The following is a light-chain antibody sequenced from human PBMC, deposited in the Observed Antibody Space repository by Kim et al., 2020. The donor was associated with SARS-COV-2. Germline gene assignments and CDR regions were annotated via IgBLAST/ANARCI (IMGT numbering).Light chain of an antibody. CDR1: QPISTW. J-gene: IGKJ4*01. V-gene: IGKV1-12*01. CDR2: DAS. CDR3: QETQNFTLALN. Sequence: DIQMTQSPSYVSASVGDRVTITCRASQPISTWLAWYQQKPGKAPKVLIYDASTLQHGVPSRFSGGGSGTDFTLTISSLQSEDLATEDCQETQNFTLALNFGGGTKVDIK.